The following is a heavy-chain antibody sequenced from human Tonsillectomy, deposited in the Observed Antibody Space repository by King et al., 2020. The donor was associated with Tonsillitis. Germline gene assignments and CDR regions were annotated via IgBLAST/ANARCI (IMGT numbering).Heavy chain of an antibody. J-gene: IGHJ6*02. CDR2: ISSSGSTI. V-gene: IGHV3-48*01. D-gene: IGHD5-12*01. CDR1: GFTFSAYS. CDR3: ASWGYDYLGGMDV. Sequence: VQLVESGGGLVQPGGSLRLSCAASGFTFSAYSMNWVRQAPGKGLEWVSYISSSGSTIYYADSVRGRFTISRDNAKSSLYLQMNSLRAEDTAVYYCASWGYDYLGGMDVWGQGTTVTVSS.